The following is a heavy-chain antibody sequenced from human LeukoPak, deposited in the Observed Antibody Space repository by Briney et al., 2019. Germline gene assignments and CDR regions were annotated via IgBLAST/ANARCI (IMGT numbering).Heavy chain of an antibody. CDR2: ISGSGGST. J-gene: IGHJ4*02. D-gene: IGHD6-19*01. V-gene: IGHV3-23*01. Sequence: GGSLRLSCAASGFTFSSYAMSWVRQAPGKGLEWVSAISGSGGSTYYADSVKGRLTISRDNSKNTLYLQMNSLRAEDTAVYYCAKLSSGWYDYYFDYWGQGTLVTVSS. CDR1: GFTFSSYA. CDR3: AKLSSGWYDYYFDY.